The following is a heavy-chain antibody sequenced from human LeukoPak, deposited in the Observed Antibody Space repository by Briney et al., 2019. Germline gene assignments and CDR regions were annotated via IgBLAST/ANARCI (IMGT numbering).Heavy chain of an antibody. CDR1: GFTFSSYS. CDR3: ARSPHAFDI. J-gene: IGHJ3*02. V-gene: IGHV3-66*01. Sequence: GGSLRLSCAASGFTFSSYSMNWVRQAPGKGLEWVSVIYSGGSTYYADSVKGRFTISRDNSKNTLYLQMNSLRAEDTAVYYCARSPHAFDIWGQGTMVTVSS. CDR2: IYSGGST.